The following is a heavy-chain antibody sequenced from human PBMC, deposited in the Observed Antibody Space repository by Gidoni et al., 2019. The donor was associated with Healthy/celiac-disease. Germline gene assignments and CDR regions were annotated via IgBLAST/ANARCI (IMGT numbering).Heavy chain of an antibody. CDR1: GFTFSSYA. V-gene: IGHV3-30-3*01. Sequence: QVQLVESGGGVVQPGRSLRLSCAASGFTFSSYARHWVRQAPGKGLEWVAVISYDGSNKYYADSVKGRFTISRDNSKNTLYLQMNSLRAEDTAVYYCAREGERGYYGSGIPTYWGQGTLVTVSS. CDR3: AREGERGYYGSGIPTY. J-gene: IGHJ4*02. D-gene: IGHD3-10*01. CDR2: ISYDGSNK.